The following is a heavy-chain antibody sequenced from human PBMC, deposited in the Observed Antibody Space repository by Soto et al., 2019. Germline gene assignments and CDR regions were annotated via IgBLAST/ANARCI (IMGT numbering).Heavy chain of an antibody. CDR1: GGTFSSYT. V-gene: IGHV1-69*02. D-gene: IGHD2-15*01. CDR2: IIPILGIA. Sequence: SVKVSCKASGGTFSSYTISWVRQAPGQGLEWMGRIIPILGIANYAQKFQGRVTITADKSTSTAYMELSSLRSEDTAVYYCARGSGGIPPFDYWGQGTLVTVSS. CDR3: ARGSGGIPPFDY. J-gene: IGHJ4*02.